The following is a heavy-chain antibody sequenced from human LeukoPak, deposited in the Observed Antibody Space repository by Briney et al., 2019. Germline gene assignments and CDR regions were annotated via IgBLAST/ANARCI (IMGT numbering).Heavy chain of an antibody. D-gene: IGHD4-11*01. CDR3: AGQMTTVSSPLGTRFDY. CDR2: INYSRSP. J-gene: IGHJ4*02. V-gene: IGHV4-39*07. CDR1: RGSISSSSYF. Sequence: SETLSLTCTVSRGSISSSSYFWGWIRQPPGKGLEWIGTINYSRSPYYNPSLRSRVTISVDTSKNQFSLKLSSVTAADTAVYYCAGQMTTVSSPLGTRFDYWGQGTLVTVSS.